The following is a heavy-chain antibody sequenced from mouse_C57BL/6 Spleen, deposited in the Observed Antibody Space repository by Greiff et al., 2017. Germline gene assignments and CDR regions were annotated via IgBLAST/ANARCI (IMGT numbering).Heavy chain of an antibody. Sequence: VQLKESGAELVRPGASVKLSCTASGFNIKDDYMHWVKQRPEQGLEWIGWIDPENGDTEYASKFQGKATITADTSSNTAYLQLSSLTSEDTAVYYSTSDYYGSSPYAMDYWGQGTSVTVSS. CDR2: IDPENGDT. J-gene: IGHJ4*01. CDR3: TSDYYGSSPYAMDY. V-gene: IGHV14-4*01. CDR1: GFNIKDDY. D-gene: IGHD1-1*01.